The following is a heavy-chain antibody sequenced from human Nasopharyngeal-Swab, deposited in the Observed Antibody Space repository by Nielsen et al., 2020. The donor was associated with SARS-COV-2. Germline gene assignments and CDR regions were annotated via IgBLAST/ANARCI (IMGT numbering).Heavy chain of an antibody. CDR2: IYYSGST. CDR3: ARGESKYYFDY. V-gene: IGHV4-59*01. J-gene: IGHJ4*02. CDR1: GGSISSYY. Sequence: SETLSLTCTVSGGSISSYYWSWIRQPPGKGLEWIGYIYYSGSTNYNPSLKSRVTISVDTSRNQFSLKLSSVTAADTAVYYWARGESKYYFDYWGQGTLVTVSS.